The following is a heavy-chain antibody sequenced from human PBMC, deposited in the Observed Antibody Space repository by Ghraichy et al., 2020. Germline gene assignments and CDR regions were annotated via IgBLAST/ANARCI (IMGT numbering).Heavy chain of an antibody. V-gene: IGHV3-7*03. D-gene: IGHD3-10*01. J-gene: IGHJ3*02. CDR2: IKQDGSEK. CDR1: GFTFSSYW. Sequence: GGSLRLSCAASGFTFSSYWMSWVRQAPGKGLEWVANIKQDGSEKYYVDSVKGRFTISRDNAKNSLYLQMNSLRAEDTAVYYCARDHRRVLLWFGEPPGRAFDIWGQGTMVTVSS. CDR3: ARDHRRVLLWFGEPPGRAFDI.